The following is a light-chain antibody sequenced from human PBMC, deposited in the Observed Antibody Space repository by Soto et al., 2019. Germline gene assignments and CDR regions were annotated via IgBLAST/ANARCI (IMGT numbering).Light chain of an antibody. CDR3: QQDGSWWT. J-gene: IGKJ1*01. CDR2: GAS. CDR1: QSVNSNY. V-gene: IGKV3-20*01. Sequence: EIVLAQSPVTLSLSAGERATLSCRASQSVNSNYLAWYQQSPSLALRLLIYGASDRATGIPDRFSGSGSGTDFTLTITRLEPEDFAVYYCQQDGSWWTFGQGTKVDIK.